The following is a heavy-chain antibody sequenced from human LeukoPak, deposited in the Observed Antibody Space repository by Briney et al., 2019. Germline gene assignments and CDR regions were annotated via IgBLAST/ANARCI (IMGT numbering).Heavy chain of an antibody. J-gene: IGHJ4*02. CDR3: ARVDSSGWFYFDN. CDR1: GFTVSRNY. D-gene: IGHD6-19*01. Sequence: GGSLRLSCTASGFTVSRNYMSWVRQAPGKGLEWVSVIYSGGSTYFADSVKGRFTISRDNSKNTLYPQMNSLRAEDTAVYYCARVDSSGWFYFDNWGQGTLVTVSS. V-gene: IGHV3-53*01. CDR2: IYSGGST.